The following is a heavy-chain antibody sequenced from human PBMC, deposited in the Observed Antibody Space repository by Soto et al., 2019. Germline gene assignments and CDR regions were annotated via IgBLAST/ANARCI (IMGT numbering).Heavy chain of an antibody. V-gene: IGHV3-13*01. CDR3: ARLSTIWTYFDY. J-gene: IGHJ4*02. CDR2: IGRAGDT. Sequence: ELQLAESGGKLIQPGGSLRLSCEASGFTFSAYDMHWVRQSPGKGLEWVSGIGRAGDTYYADSVRGRFTTSRDNAKNSVYLQMNSLRAGDTAVYYCARLSTIWTYFDYWGQGSLVTVSS. CDR1: GFTFSAYD. D-gene: IGHD1-1*01.